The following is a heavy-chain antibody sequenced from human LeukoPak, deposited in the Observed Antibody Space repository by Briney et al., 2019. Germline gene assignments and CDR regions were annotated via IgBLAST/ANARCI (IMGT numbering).Heavy chain of an antibody. J-gene: IGHJ3*02. V-gene: IGHV4-30-2*01. Sequence: PSETLSLTCAVSGGSISSGGYSWSWIRQPPGKGLEWTGYIYHSGSTYYNPSLKSRVTISVDRSKNQFSLKLSSVTAADTAVYYCARDAYDAFDIWGQGTMVTVSS. CDR1: GGSISSGGYS. CDR3: ARDAYDAFDI. CDR2: IYHSGST.